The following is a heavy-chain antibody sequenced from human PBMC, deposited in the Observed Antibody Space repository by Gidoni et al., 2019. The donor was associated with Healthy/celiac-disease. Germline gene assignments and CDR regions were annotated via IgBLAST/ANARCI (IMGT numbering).Heavy chain of an antibody. CDR2: ISYDGSNK. D-gene: IGHD6-19*01. CDR1: GFPFSSYG. Sequence: QVQLVESGGGVVQPGRSLRLSCAASGFPFSSYGLHWVRQAPGKGLEWVAVISYDGSNKYYADSVKGRFTIARDNSKNTLYLQMNSLRAEDTAVYYCAKDPYSSGWRTTYYYYGMDVWGQGTTVTVSS. J-gene: IGHJ6*02. V-gene: IGHV3-30*18. CDR3: AKDPYSSGWRTTYYYYGMDV.